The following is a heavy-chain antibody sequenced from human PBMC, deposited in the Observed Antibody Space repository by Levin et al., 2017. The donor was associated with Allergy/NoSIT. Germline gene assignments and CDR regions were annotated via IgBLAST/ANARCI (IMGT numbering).Heavy chain of an antibody. CDR2: IWYDGSNK. CDR1: GFTFSSYG. CDR3: ARESSSRQSWYEMIGSDAFDI. J-gene: IGHJ3*02. V-gene: IGHV3-33*01. Sequence: GESLKISCAASGFTFSSYGMHWVRQAPGKGLEWVAVIWYDGSNKYYADSVKGRFTISRDNSKNTLYLQMNSLRAEDTAVYYCARESSSRQSWYEMIGSDAFDIWGQGTMVTVSS. D-gene: IGHD6-13*01.